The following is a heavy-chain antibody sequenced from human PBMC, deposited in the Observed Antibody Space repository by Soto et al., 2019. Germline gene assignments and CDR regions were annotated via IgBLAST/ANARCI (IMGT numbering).Heavy chain of an antibody. Sequence: EVQLVESGGGLVQPGGSLRLSCAASGFTFSTYSMNWVRQAPGKGLEWISYITTSSSTIYYADSVKGRFTISRDNAKNSLYLQMNSLRVEDTTVYYCARRAVWGQGTTVTVS. CDR2: ITTSSSTI. CDR1: GFTFSTYS. V-gene: IGHV3-48*01. J-gene: IGHJ6*02. CDR3: ARRAV.